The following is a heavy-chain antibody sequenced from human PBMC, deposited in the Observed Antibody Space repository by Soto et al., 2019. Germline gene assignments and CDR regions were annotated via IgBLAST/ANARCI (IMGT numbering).Heavy chain of an antibody. J-gene: IGHJ4*02. CDR3: AKGSGDFWSGSDY. D-gene: IGHD3-3*01. Sequence: LRLSCAASGFTFSSYAMNWVRQAPGKGLEWVSGISGSGGGTYYADSVKGRFTISRDNSKNTLFLQMNSLRAEDTAVYYCAKGSGDFWSGSDYWGQGTLVTVSS. V-gene: IGHV3-23*01. CDR1: GFTFSSYA. CDR2: ISGSGGGT.